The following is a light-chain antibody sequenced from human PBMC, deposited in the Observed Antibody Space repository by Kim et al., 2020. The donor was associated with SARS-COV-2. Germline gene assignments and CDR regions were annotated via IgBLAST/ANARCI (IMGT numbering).Light chain of an antibody. CDR3: KQRSKWPLT. V-gene: IGKV3-11*01. CDR2: DAS. Sequence: EIVLTQSPATLSLSPGERGTLSCRASQSVSSYLAWYQQKPGQAPRLLIFDASNRATGIPTRFSGSGSGTDFTLTISSLEPEDFAIYYCKQRSKWPLTFGGGTKVNIK. CDR1: QSVSSY. J-gene: IGKJ4*01.